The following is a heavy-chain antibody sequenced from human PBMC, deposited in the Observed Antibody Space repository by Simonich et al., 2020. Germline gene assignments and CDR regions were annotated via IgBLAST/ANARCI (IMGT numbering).Heavy chain of an antibody. Sequence: QVQLVESGGGVVQPGRSLRLSCAASGFTFSSYAMHWVRQAPGQGLGWVAVISYDGSNKYYADSVKGRFTISRDNSKNTLYLQMNSLRAEDTAVYYCAREGLLLDAFDIWGQGTMVTVSS. CDR3: AREGLLLDAFDI. V-gene: IGHV3-30*07. CDR1: GFTFSSYA. J-gene: IGHJ3*02. CDR2: ISYDGSNK. D-gene: IGHD2-15*01.